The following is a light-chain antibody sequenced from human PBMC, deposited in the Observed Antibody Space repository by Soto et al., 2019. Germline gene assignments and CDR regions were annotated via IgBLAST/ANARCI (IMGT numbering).Light chain of an antibody. CDR3: SSYTSSSTYV. CDR2: XXX. J-gene: IGLJ1*01. Sequence: QSVLTQPASVSGSPGQSITISCTGTSSDVGGYDYVSWYQQHXXXXXXXXXXXXXXXXXXVSNRFSGSKSGNTASLTISGXXXEDXADYYCSSYTSSSTYVFGTGTKVTVL. CDR1: SSDVGGYDY. V-gene: IGLV2-14*03.